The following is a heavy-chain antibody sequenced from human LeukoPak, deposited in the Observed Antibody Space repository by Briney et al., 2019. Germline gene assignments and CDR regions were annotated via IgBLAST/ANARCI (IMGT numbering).Heavy chain of an antibody. CDR3: ANDDYYDSSGQLDAFDI. CDR1: GFTLSSYE. J-gene: IGHJ3*02. CDR2: IGYGGADS. Sequence: GGSLRLSCTVSGFTLSSYEMTWFRQAPGKGLEWVSSIGYGGADSHYADSVKGRFTISRDNSKNTLYLQLSSLRVEDTAVYYCANDDYYDSSGQLDAFDIWGQGTMVTVSS. D-gene: IGHD3-22*01. V-gene: IGHV3-23*01.